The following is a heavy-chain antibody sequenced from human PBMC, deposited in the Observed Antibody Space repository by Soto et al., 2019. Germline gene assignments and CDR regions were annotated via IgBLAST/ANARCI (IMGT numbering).Heavy chain of an antibody. CDR1: GGTFSSYT. CDR3: AGGVGRSSWYKNDWFDP. CDR2: IIPILGIA. V-gene: IGHV1-69*02. D-gene: IGHD6-13*01. J-gene: IGHJ5*02. Sequence: QVQLVQSGAEGKKPGSSVKVSCKASGGTFSSYTISWVRQAAGQGLEWMGRIIPILGIANYAQKFQVRVPITADKTPSTACMGRSSLGSEDTAVYYCAGGVGRSSWYKNDWFDPWGQGTLVTVSS.